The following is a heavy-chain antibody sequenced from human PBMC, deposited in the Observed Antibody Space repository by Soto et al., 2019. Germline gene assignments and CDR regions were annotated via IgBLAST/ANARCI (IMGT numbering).Heavy chain of an antibody. V-gene: IGHV3-30-3*01. CDR3: AREDSSGLYGMDV. D-gene: IGHD6-19*01. CDR1: GFTFSSYA. CDR2: ISYDGSNK. Sequence: QVQLVESGGGVVQPGRSLRLSCAASGFTFSSYAMHWVRQAPGKGLEWVAVISYDGSNKYYADSVKGRFTIPRDNSKNTLYLQMNSLRAEDTAVYYCAREDSSGLYGMDVWGQGTTVTVSS. J-gene: IGHJ6*02.